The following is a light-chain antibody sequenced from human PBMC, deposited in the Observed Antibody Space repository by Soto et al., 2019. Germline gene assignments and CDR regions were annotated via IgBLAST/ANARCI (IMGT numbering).Light chain of an antibody. CDR1: SSNIGSNT. CDR2: SNN. J-gene: IGLJ3*02. Sequence: QSVLTQPPSASGTPGQRVTISCSGSSSNIGSNTVNWYQQLPGTAPKLLIYSNNQRHSGVPDRFSGSKSGTSASLAISGLQSEDEADYYCAAWDDRLNGWVFGGGTQLTVL. CDR3: AAWDDRLNGWV. V-gene: IGLV1-44*01.